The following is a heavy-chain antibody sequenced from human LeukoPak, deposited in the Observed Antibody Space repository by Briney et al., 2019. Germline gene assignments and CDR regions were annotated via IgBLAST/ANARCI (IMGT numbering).Heavy chain of an antibody. CDR1: VGTFSSYA. CDR3: ASARRITIFGVVKYYYYGMDV. J-gene: IGHJ6*02. V-gene: IGHV1-69*13. D-gene: IGHD3-3*01. Sequence: ASVSVSCKASVGTFSSYAISWVRQAPGQGLEWMGGIIPIFGTANYAQKFQGRVTITADESTSTAYMELSSLRSEDTAVYYCASARRITIFGVVKYYYYGMDVWGQGTTVTVSS. CDR2: IIPIFGTA.